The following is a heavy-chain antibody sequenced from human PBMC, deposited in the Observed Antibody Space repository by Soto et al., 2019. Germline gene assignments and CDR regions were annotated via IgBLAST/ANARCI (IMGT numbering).Heavy chain of an antibody. D-gene: IGHD3-3*01. CDR3: VRDRYTMSDFWCAFSSD. CDR1: GFTFSDFP. V-gene: IGHV3-23*04. J-gene: IGHJ4*02. CDR2: IRKDGGSV. Sequence: EVQLVQSGGGLVQPGGSLRLSCAASGFTFSDFPMSWVRQVPGKGLEWISAIRKDGGSVYYVESVKGRFTISRDNSKNTSSLRMKNLRVEDTAIYYCVRDRYTMSDFWCAFSSDWGQGAQVIVSS.